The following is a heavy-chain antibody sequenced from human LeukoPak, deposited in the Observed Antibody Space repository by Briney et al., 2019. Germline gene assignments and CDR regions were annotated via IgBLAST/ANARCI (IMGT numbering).Heavy chain of an antibody. CDR2: INPSGGST. CDR3: ARDLRVVESMITFGGVIAH. J-gene: IGHJ4*02. CDR1: GYTFTSYY. Sequence: GASVKVSCKASGYTFTSYYMHWVRQAPGQGLEWMGIINPSGGSTSYAQKFQGRVTMTRDTSTSTVYMELSSLRSEDTAVYYCARDLRVVESMITFGGVIAHWGQGTLVTVSS. V-gene: IGHV1-46*01. D-gene: IGHD3-16*02.